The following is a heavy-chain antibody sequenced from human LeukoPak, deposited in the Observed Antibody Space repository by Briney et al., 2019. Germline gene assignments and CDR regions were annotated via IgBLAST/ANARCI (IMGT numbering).Heavy chain of an antibody. V-gene: IGHV4-61*02. Sequence: SQTLSLTCTVSGGSISSGSYYWSWIRQPAGKGLEWLGRIYTSGSTNYNPSLKSRVTISVDTSKNQFSLKLSSVTAADTAVYYCARGPFPYCSSTSCYPPGYYYMDVWGKGTTVTVSS. CDR1: GGSISSGSYY. J-gene: IGHJ6*03. D-gene: IGHD2-2*01. CDR3: ARGPFPYCSSTSCYPPGYYYMDV. CDR2: IYTSGST.